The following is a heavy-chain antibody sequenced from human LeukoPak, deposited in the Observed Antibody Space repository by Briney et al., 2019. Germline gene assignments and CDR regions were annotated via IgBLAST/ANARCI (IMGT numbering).Heavy chain of an antibody. CDR1: GFTFTTFW. CDR2: INHDGSRT. J-gene: IGHJ4*02. V-gene: IGHV3-74*01. CDR3: ARLREIPVFGVVTKSTSYFDY. D-gene: IGHD3-3*01. Sequence: GGSLRLSCATSGFTFTTFWMHWVRQAPGKGLVWVLRINHDGSRTNYADSVKGRFTISRDNAENSLYLQMNSLRAEDTAVYYCARLREIPVFGVVTKSTSYFDYWGQGTLVTVSS.